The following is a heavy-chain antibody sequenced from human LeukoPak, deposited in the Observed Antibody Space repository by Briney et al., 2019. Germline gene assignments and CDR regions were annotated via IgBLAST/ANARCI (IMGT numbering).Heavy chain of an antibody. CDR1: GGSISSYY. CDR3: ARIAVAGTPDTPFDY. V-gene: IGHV4-59*08. J-gene: IGHJ4*02. D-gene: IGHD6-19*01. Sequence: SETLSLTCTVSGGSISSYYWSWIRQPPGKGLEWIGYIYYSGSTNYNPSLKSRVTISVDTSKNQLSLKLSSVTAADTAVYYCARIAVAGTPDTPFDYWGQGTLVTVSS. CDR2: IYYSGST.